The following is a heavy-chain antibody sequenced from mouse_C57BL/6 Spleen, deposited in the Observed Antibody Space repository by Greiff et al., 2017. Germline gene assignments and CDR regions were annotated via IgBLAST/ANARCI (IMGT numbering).Heavy chain of an antibody. Sequence: QVQLQQSGPELVKPGASVKISCKASGYAFSSSWMNWVKQRPGKGLEWIGRIYPGDGDTNYNGKFKGKATLTADKSSSTAYMQLSSLTSEDSAVYFCARSGSYYYGSSYDYFDYWGQGTTLTVSS. CDR3: ARSGSYYYGSSYDYFDY. CDR2: IYPGDGDT. CDR1: GYAFSSSW. D-gene: IGHD1-1*01. J-gene: IGHJ2*01. V-gene: IGHV1-82*01.